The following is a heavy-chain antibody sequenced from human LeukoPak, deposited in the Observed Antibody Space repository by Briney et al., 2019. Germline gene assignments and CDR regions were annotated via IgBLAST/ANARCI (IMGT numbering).Heavy chain of an antibody. CDR1: GGTFSSYA. CDR2: IIPIFGTA. V-gene: IGHV1-69*05. J-gene: IGHJ4*02. CDR3: ARTNYGGNFFFDY. D-gene: IGHD4-23*01. Sequence: SVKVSCKASGGTFSSYAISWVRQAPGQGLEWMGGIIPIFGTANYAQKFQGRVTITTDESTSTAYMELSGLRSEDTAVYYCARTNYGGNFFFDYWGQGTLVTVSS.